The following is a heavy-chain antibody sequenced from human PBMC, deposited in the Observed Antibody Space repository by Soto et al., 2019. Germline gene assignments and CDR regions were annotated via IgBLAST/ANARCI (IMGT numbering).Heavy chain of an antibody. CDR1: GGSFSGYY. V-gene: IGHV4-34*01. J-gene: IGHJ4*02. CDR3: ARGEYSGSSY. CDR2: INHSGST. D-gene: IGHD1-26*01. Sequence: PSETLSLTCAVYGGSFSGYYWSWIRQPPGKGLEWIGEINHSGSTNYNPSLKSRVTISVDTSKNQFSLKLSSVTAADTAVYYCARGEYSGSSYWGQGTLV.